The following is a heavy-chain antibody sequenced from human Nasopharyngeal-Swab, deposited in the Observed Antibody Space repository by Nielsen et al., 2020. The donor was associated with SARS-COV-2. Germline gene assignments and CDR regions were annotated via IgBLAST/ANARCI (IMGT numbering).Heavy chain of an antibody. D-gene: IGHD6-6*01. CDR2: INDRGSG. V-gene: IGHV4-34*01. CDR1: GGTLNGFH. J-gene: IGHJ4*02. CDR3: ARGERRAARPPGGYFDY. Sequence: SETLSLTCVVFGGTLNGFHWKWIRQTPGKGLEWIGEINDRGSGNHNPSPRSRVTISAGTSNIQFSLKLSSVTAADTAVYYCARGERRAARPPGGYFDYWGQGTLVTVSS.